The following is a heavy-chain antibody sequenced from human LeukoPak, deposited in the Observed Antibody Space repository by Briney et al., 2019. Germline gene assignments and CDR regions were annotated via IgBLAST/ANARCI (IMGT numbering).Heavy chain of an antibody. J-gene: IGHJ5*02. CDR1: GFTFSSYS. D-gene: IGHD1-7*01. CDR3: ARTLVTGTTRGSWFDP. CDR2: ISSSSSYI. V-gene: IGHV3-21*01. Sequence: GGSLRLSCAASGFTFSSYSMNWVRQAPGKGLEWVSSISSSSSYIYYADSVKGRFTISRDNAKNSLYLQMNSLRAEDTAVYYCARTLVTGTTRGSWFDPWGQGTLVTVSS.